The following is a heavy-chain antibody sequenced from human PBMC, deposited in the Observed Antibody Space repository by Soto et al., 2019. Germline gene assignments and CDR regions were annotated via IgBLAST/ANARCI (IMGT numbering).Heavy chain of an antibody. D-gene: IGHD3-10*01. V-gene: IGHV3-33*01. Sequence: QVQLVESGGGVVQPGKSLRLSCAASGFTFSAYGMHWVRRAPGKGLEWMAMIYYDGSNIYYADSVKGRFTISRDNSKNTLYLQMNSLRAEDTAVYYCARVGGSVTSDYWGQGTLVTVSS. J-gene: IGHJ4*02. CDR3: ARVGGSVTSDY. CDR2: IYYDGSNI. CDR1: GFTFSAYG.